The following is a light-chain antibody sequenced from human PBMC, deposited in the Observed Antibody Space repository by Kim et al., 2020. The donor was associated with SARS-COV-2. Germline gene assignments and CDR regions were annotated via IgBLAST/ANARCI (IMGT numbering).Light chain of an antibody. CDR1: QSCVCSDGKTY. CDR2: KVS. J-gene: IGKJ4*01. V-gene: IGKV2-30*01. Sequence: SISCRSRQSCVCSDGKTYLNWFHQRPGQSPRRLIYKVSNRDSGVPDRFSGSGSGTDFTLKISRVEAEDVGVYYCMYGTHWPPSFTFGGGTKVDIK. CDR3: MYGTHWPPSFT.